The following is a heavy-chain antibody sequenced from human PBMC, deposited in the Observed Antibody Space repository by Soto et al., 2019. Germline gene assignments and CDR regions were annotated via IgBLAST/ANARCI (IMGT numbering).Heavy chain of an antibody. CDR3: ARDPNDSSAYYPHYYYVMDV. V-gene: IGHV1-3*01. CDR2: INAGNGNT. J-gene: IGHJ6*02. CDR1: GYTFTSYG. Sequence: ASVKVSCKASGYTFTSYGIHWVRQAPGQRLEWTGWINAGNGNTKYSEKFQGRVTITRDTSASTAYLELSSLRSEDTAVYYCARDPNDSSAYYPHYYYVMDVWGQGTTVTVS. D-gene: IGHD3-22*01.